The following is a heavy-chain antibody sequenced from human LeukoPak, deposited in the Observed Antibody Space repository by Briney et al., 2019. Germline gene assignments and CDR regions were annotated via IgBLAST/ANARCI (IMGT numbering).Heavy chain of an antibody. V-gene: IGHV4-39*01. J-gene: IGHJ4*02. Sequence: PSETLSLTCTVSGGSISSSSYYWGWIRQPPGKGLEWIGSIYYSGSTYYNPSLKSRVTISVDTSKNQFSLKLSSVTAADTAVYYCARQPYYDILTGPPPLDYWGQGTLVTVSS. CDR2: IYYSGST. CDR3: ARQPYYDILTGPPPLDY. D-gene: IGHD3-9*01. CDR1: GGSISSSSYY.